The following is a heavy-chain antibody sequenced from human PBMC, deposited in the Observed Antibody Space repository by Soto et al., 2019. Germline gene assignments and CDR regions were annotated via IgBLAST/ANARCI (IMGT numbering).Heavy chain of an antibody. J-gene: IGHJ6*02. Sequence: GGSLRLSCSASGFTFSSYAMHWVRQAPGKGLEYVSAISSNGGSTYYADSVKGRFTISRDNSKNTLYLQMSSLRAEDTAVYYCVKEEYSGYDGKDLYYYYYGMDVWGQGTTVTVSS. CDR3: VKEEYSGYDGKDLYYYYYGMDV. V-gene: IGHV3-64D*08. CDR1: GFTFSSYA. D-gene: IGHD5-12*01. CDR2: ISSNGGST.